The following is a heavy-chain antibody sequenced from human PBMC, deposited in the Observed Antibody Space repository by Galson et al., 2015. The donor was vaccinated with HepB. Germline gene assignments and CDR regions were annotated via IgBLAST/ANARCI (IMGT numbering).Heavy chain of an antibody. CDR3: AKSGSYYRHLDS. Sequence: PRLSCATSGFIFGGYDMSWVRQAPGKGLEWVSRISDSGGKTDYADSVKGRFTMSRDNSKSTVHLQMRSLSADDPATYYCAKSGSYYRHLDSWGQGTLVVVSS. J-gene: IGHJ4*02. CDR2: ISDSGGKT. CDR1: GFIFGGYD. D-gene: IGHD3-10*01. V-gene: IGHV3-23*01.